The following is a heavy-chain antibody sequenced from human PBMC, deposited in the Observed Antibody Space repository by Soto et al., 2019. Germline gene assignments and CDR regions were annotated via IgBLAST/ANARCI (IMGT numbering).Heavy chain of an antibody. CDR2: ISGSGGST. V-gene: IGHV3-23*01. CDR3: AKDLKRFLSGNWFDP. CDR1: GFTFIIYA. J-gene: IGHJ5*02. D-gene: IGHD3-3*01. Sequence: GSLRLSCSASGFTFIIYAMSWVRQAPGKGLEWFSAISGSGGSTYYADSVKGRFTISRDNSKNTLYLQMNSLRAEDTAVYYCAKDLKRFLSGNWFDPWGQGTLVTVSS.